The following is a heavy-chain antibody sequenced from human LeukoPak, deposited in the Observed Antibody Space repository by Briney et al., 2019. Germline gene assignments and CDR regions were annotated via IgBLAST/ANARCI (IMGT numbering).Heavy chain of an antibody. J-gene: IGHJ3*02. V-gene: IGHV3-53*01. Sequence: GGSLRLSCAASGFTVSNTYMSWVRQAPGKGLEWVSIIYSGGSTYYADSVKGRFTISRDNSENMLYLQMNSLRAEDTAVSYCAREPNYYDSSGYYNSAFDIWGQGTLVTVSS. CDR3: AREPNYYDSSGYYNSAFDI. CDR2: IYSGGST. D-gene: IGHD3-22*01. CDR1: GFTVSNTY.